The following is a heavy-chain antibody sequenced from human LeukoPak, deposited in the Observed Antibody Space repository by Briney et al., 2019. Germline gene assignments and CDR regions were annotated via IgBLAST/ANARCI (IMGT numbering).Heavy chain of an antibody. J-gene: IGHJ1*01. Sequence: PGGSLRLSCAVSGFTLSSNYMSWVRQAPGKGLEWVSVIYSGGSTYYADSVKGRFTISRDNSKNTLYLQMNSLRAEDTAVYYCARDMVWYSSGRYAGHFQHWGQATLVIVSS. D-gene: IGHD6-19*01. CDR3: ARDMVWYSSGRYAGHFQH. CDR1: GFTLSSNY. V-gene: IGHV3-66*01. CDR2: IYSGGST.